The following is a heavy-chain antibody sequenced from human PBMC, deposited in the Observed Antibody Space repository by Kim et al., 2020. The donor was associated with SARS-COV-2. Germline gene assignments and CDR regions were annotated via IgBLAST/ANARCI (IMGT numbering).Heavy chain of an antibody. CDR2: INTDGSNI. V-gene: IGHV3-74*01. D-gene: IGHD6-13*01. CDR1: GFSFSTCW. CDR3: ATHALQSISCYALDV. J-gene: IGHJ6*02. Sequence: GGSLRLSCAASGFSFSTCWMHWVRQAPRKGPVWVSRINTDGSNIAYADSVRGRFTISRDNAKNTLYLQMHSLRADDTAVYYCATHALQSISCYALDVWG.